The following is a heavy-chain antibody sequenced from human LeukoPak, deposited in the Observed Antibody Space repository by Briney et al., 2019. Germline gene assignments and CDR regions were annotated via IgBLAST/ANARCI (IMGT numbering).Heavy chain of an antibody. J-gene: IGHJ4*02. V-gene: IGHV1-69*04. CDR1: GGTFISYA. CDR2: IIPILGIA. D-gene: IGHD3-22*01. Sequence: SVKVSCKASGGTFISYAISWVRQAPGQGLEWMGRIIPILGIANYAQKFQGRVTITADKSTSTAYMELSSLRSEDTAVYYCARKSYYDSSGYSFDYWGQGTLVTVSS. CDR3: ARKSYYDSSGYSFDY.